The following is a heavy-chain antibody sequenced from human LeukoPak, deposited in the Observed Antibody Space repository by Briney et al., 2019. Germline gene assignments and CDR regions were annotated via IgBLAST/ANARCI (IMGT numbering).Heavy chain of an antibody. D-gene: IGHD3-9*01. CDR3: ARDMDILTGYGY. V-gene: IGHV3-48*03. J-gene: IGHJ4*02. CDR2: VSSSGSTI. Sequence: GGSLRLSCAASGFTFSSYEMNWVRQAPGKGLEWVSYVSSSGSTIYYADSVKGRFTISRDNAKNSLYLQMNSLRAEDTAVYYCARDMDILTGYGYWGQGTLVTVSS. CDR1: GFTFSSYE.